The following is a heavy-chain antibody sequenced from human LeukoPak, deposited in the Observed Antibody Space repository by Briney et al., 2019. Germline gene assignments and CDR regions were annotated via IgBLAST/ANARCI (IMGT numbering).Heavy chain of an antibody. D-gene: IGHD1-14*01. V-gene: IGHV3-66*02. CDR2: IYSGGST. CDR1: GFTVSSNY. Sequence: GGSLRLSCAASGFTVSSNYMSWVRQAPGKGLEGVSGIYSGGSTYYADSVKGRFTISRDNSKNTLYLQMNSLRAEDTAVYYCARGTTGILDWFDPWGQGTLVTVSS. J-gene: IGHJ5*02. CDR3: ARGTTGILDWFDP.